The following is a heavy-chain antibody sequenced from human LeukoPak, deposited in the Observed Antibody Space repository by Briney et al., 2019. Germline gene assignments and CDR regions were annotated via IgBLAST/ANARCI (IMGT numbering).Heavy chain of an antibody. J-gene: IGHJ6*02. D-gene: IGHD2-15*01. V-gene: IGHV1-69*13. CDR1: GGTFISYA. CDR3: ARDLRGYCSGGSCYDYYYYGMDV. Sequence: SVKVSCKASGGTFISYAISWVRQAPGQGLEWMGGIIPIFGTANYAQKFQGRVTITADESTSTAYMELSSLRSEDTAVYYCARDLRGYCSGGSCYDYYYYGMDVWGQGTTVTVSS. CDR2: IIPIFGTA.